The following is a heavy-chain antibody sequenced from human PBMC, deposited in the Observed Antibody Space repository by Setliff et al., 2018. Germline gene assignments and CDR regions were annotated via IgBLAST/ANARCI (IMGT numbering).Heavy chain of an antibody. CDR1: GYTFTGYN. CDR2: INPNSGGT. D-gene: IGHD6-19*01. Sequence: GASVKVSCKASGYTFTGYNMHWVRQAPGQGLEWMGWINPNSGGTNYAQKFQGWVTMTRDTSISTAYMELSRQRSDDTAVYYCARGAGGIWQWGYYFDYWGQGTLVTVSS. V-gene: IGHV1-2*04. CDR3: ARGAGGIWQWGYYFDY. J-gene: IGHJ4*02.